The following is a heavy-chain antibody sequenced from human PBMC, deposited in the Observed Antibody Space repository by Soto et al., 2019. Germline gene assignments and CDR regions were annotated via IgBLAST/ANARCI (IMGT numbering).Heavy chain of an antibody. D-gene: IGHD3-10*01. V-gene: IGHV3-21*01. CDR2: ISDSSDFV. CDR1: GFSFSTSS. J-gene: IGHJ4*02. CDR3: TRPGGDPDY. Sequence: GGSLRLSCAASGFSFSTSSMNWVRQAPGKGLEWVSSISDSSDFVYYADSLKGRFTISRDNAKNSLYPQMNSLRVEDTAIYYCTRPGGDPDYRGQGTLVTVSS.